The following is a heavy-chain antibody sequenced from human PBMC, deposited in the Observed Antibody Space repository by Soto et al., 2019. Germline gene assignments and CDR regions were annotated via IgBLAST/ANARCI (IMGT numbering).Heavy chain of an antibody. D-gene: IGHD2-2*01. CDR2: ISSSSSYI. CDR1: GFTFSSYI. CDR3: AREGYCSSTSCPEPYYFDY. Sequence: GGSLRLSCAASGFTFSSYIMNWVRQAPGKGLEWVSSISSSSSYIYYADSVKGRFTISRDNAKNSLYLQMNSLRAEDTAVYYCAREGYCSSTSCPEPYYFDYWGQGTLVTVSS. V-gene: IGHV3-21*01. J-gene: IGHJ4*02.